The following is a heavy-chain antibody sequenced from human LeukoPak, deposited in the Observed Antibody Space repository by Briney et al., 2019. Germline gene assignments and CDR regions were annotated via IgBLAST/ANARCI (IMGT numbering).Heavy chain of an antibody. V-gene: IGHV3-30-3*01. CDR3: ARDPGFTSDYGDYYCDY. CDR2: ISYDGSNK. J-gene: IGHJ4*02. Sequence: GGSLRLSCAASGFTFSSYAMHWVRQAPGKGLEWVAVISYDGSNKYYADSVKGRFTISRDNSKNTLYLQMNSLRAEDTAVYYCARDPGFTSDYGDYYCDYWGQGTLVTVSS. D-gene: IGHD4-17*01. CDR1: GFTFSSYA.